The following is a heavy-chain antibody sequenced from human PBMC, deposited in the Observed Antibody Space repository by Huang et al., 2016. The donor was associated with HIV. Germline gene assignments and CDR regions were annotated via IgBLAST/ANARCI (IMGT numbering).Heavy chain of an antibody. CDR2: IKQDGSEK. V-gene: IGHV3-7*01. CDR1: TVTFTAYW. J-gene: IGHJ6*02. CDR3: VTKASAMDV. Sequence: LVESGGGLVQPGGSLRLSCGGSTVTFTAYWLTWVRQHAGQGLEWVGSIKQDGSEKFYLDSVKGRFNNSRDNGKKLLFLDMKSLQDDDTATYFCVTKASAMDVWGQGTTVIVSS. D-gene: IGHD2-8*01.